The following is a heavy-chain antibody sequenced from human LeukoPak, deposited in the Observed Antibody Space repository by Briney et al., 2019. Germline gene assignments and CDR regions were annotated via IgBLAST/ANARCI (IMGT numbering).Heavy chain of an antibody. D-gene: IGHD6-19*01. V-gene: IGHV3-21*01. Sequence: GGSLRLSCAASGFTFSSYSMNWVRQAPGKGLEWVSSISSSSSYIYYADSVKGRFTISRDNAKNSLYLQMNSLRAEDTAVYYCARKTGYSSGWYGNWFDPWGQGTLVTVSS. CDR2: ISSSSSYI. CDR1: GFTFSSYS. CDR3: ARKTGYSSGWYGNWFDP. J-gene: IGHJ5*02.